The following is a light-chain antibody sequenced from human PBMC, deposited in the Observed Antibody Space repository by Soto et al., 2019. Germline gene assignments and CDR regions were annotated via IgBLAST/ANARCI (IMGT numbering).Light chain of an antibody. V-gene: IGLV1-47*01. Sequence: QSVLTQPPSASGTPGQRVTISCSGSSSNIGSNYVYWYQQLPGTAPKLLIYRNNHRPSGGPDRFSGSKYGTSASLAISCRRSEDEADYYCAAWDDSLSAVVFGGGTKLTVL. CDR1: SSNIGSNY. J-gene: IGLJ2*01. CDR3: AAWDDSLSAVV. CDR2: RNN.